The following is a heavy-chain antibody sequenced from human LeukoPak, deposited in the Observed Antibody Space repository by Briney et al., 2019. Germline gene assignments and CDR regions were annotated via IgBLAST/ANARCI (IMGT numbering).Heavy chain of an antibody. V-gene: IGHV3-30-3*01. J-gene: IGHJ4*02. CDR2: ISHDGSNK. D-gene: IGHD6-13*01. CDR1: GFTISKYS. Sequence: PGGSLRLSCAASGFTISKYSMHWVRQAPGKGLEWVAVISHDGSNKYYADSVKGRFTISRDNSKNMLYLQMNSLRPEDTAVYYCAEKGISDYWGQGTLVTVSS. CDR3: AEKGISDY.